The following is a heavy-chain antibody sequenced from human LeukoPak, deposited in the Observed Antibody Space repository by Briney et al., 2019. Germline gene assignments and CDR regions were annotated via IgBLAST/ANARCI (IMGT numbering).Heavy chain of an antibody. Sequence: GGSLRLSCSASGFTFSSYAMHWVRQAPGKGLEYVSAISSHGGSTYYADSVKGRFTISRDNSKNTLYLQMSSLRAEDTAVYYGARGGAYDYVWGSYRHNWFDPWGQGTLVTVSS. V-gene: IGHV3-64D*06. CDR1: GFTFSSYA. D-gene: IGHD3-16*02. J-gene: IGHJ5*02. CDR3: ARGGAYDYVWGSYRHNWFDP. CDR2: ISSHGGST.